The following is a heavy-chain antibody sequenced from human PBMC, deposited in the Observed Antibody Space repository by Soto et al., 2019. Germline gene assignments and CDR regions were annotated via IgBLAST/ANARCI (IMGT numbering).Heavy chain of an antibody. CDR3: VKKSIGTVTNPVYWYFDR. CDR2: TSGGGDVA. D-gene: IGHD4-17*01. J-gene: IGHJ2*01. Sequence: EVQLLESGGGLVQPGGSLRLSCAASGFTFISYAMSWVRQAPGKGLEWVSGTSGGGDVAFYADSVKGRFTISRDNSKNTLYLQMNSLRAEDTALYYCVKKSIGTVTNPVYWYFDRWGRGTLVTVSS. CDR1: GFTFISYA. V-gene: IGHV3-23*01.